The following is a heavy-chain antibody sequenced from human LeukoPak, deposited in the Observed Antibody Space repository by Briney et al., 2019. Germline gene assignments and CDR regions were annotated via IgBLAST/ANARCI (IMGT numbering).Heavy chain of an antibody. Sequence: PGGSLGLSCAASGFTFSSYWMNWARQAPGKGLEWVASINHDGNVNYYVDSVKGRFTISRDNAKNSLYLQMNSLRAEDTAVYYCTTPVAGTFDYWGQGTLVTVSS. CDR1: GFTFSSYW. CDR2: INHDGNVN. D-gene: IGHD6-19*01. CDR3: TTPVAGTFDY. V-gene: IGHV3-7*01. J-gene: IGHJ4*02.